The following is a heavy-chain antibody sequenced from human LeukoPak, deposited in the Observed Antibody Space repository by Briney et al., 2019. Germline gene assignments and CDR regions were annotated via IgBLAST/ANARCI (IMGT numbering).Heavy chain of an antibody. CDR3: ARALRDIVVVVAAATIFDY. J-gene: IGHJ4*02. Sequence: SETLSLTCTVSGGSISSGGYYWSWIRQPPGKGLEWIGYIYHSGSTYYNPSLKSRVTISVDTSKNQFSLKLSSVTAADTAVYYCARALRDIVVVVAAATIFDYWGQGTLVTVSS. CDR1: GGSISSGGYY. CDR2: IYHSGST. D-gene: IGHD2-15*01. V-gene: IGHV4-30-2*01.